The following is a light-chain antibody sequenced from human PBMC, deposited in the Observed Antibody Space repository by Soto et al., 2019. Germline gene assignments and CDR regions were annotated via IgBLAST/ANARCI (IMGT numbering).Light chain of an antibody. CDR3: QVWDSSSDHSRV. CDR2: YDS. Sequence: SYELTQPPSESVAPGKTARITCGGNNIGSKSVHWYQPKPGQAPVLVIYYDSDRPSGIPERFSGYNSGNTATLTISRVEAGDEADYYCQVWDSSSDHSRVFGGGTKLTVL. J-gene: IGLJ2*01. V-gene: IGLV3-21*04. CDR1: NIGSKS.